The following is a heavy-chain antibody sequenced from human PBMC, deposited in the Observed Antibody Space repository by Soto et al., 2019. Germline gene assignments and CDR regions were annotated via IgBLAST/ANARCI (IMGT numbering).Heavy chain of an antibody. CDR1: GFAFSDHY. CDR2: IRKKADGFTT. V-gene: IGHV3-72*01. CDR3: ARRPAFSDHYNDY. D-gene: IGHD3-3*01. Sequence: GGSLRLSCAASGFAFSDHYMDWVRQAPGKGLEWVGRIRKKADGFTTEYAASVKGRFTISGDDSRNSLGLQMNSLKSDDTAVYYCARRPAFSDHYNDYWGQGTRVTVSS. J-gene: IGHJ4*02.